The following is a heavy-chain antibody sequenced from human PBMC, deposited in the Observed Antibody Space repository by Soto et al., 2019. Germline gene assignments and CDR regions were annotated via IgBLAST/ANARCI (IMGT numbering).Heavy chain of an antibody. CDR3: ARGPEGVYSIQINY. CDR2: ISYDGSNK. CDR1: GFTFSSYA. J-gene: IGHJ4*02. Sequence: QVQLVESGGGVVQPGRSLRLSCAASGFTFSSYAMHWVRQAPGKGLEWVALISYDGSNKYYADSVKGRFTISRDNSRNTLYLQMNSLRAEDTVVYYCARGPEGVYSIQINYWGQGTLVTVCS. V-gene: IGHV3-30-3*01. D-gene: IGHD2-8*01.